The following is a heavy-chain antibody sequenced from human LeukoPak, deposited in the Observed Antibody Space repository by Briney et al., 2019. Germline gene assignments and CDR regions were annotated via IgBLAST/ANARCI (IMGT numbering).Heavy chain of an antibody. CDR3: ARHRYGSGSYLNWFDP. CDR1: GGSISSYY. Sequence: SETLSLTCTVSGGSISSYYWSWIRQPPGKGLEWIGYIYTSGNTNYNPSLKSRVTISVDTSKNQFSLKLSSVTAADTAVYYCARHRYGSGSYLNWFDPWGQGTLVTVSS. V-gene: IGHV4-4*09. J-gene: IGHJ5*02. D-gene: IGHD3-10*01. CDR2: IYTSGNT.